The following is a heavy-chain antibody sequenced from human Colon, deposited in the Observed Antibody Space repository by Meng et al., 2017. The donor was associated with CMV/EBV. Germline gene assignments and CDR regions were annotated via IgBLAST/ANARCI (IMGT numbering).Heavy chain of an antibody. D-gene: IGHD6-13*01. Sequence: GESLKISCAASGFTFSTYEMNWVRQAPGKGLEWVSYISGSGSTKRYADSVKGRFTISRDNDNNSLYLQMNSLRAEDTAVYYCARDEAAGGIDYWGQGTLVTVSS. CDR3: ARDEAAGGIDY. J-gene: IGHJ4*02. V-gene: IGHV3-48*03. CDR1: GFTFSTYE. CDR2: ISGSGSTK.